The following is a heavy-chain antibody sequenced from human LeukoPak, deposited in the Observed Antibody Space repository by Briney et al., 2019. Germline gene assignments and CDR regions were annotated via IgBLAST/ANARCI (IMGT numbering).Heavy chain of an antibody. Sequence: SQTLSLTCAVSGGSISSGGSSGSWIRQPPGKGLEWIGYIYHSGSTYYNPSLKSRVTISVDRSKNQFSLKLSSVTAADAAVYYCARSTERRGFDYWGQGTLVTVSS. V-gene: IGHV4-30-2*01. CDR3: ARSTERRGFDY. CDR1: GGSISSGGSS. D-gene: IGHD5/OR15-5a*01. J-gene: IGHJ4*02. CDR2: IYHSGST.